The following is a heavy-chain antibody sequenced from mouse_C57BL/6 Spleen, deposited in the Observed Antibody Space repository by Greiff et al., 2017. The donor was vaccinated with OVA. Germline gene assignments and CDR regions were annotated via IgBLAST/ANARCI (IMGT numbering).Heavy chain of an antibody. CDR3: ARDSNYFDY. CDR2: IIPNNGGP. D-gene: IGHD2-5*01. CDR1: GYTFTDYY. J-gene: IGHJ2*01. V-gene: IGHV1-26*01. Sequence: EVQLQQSGPELVKPGASVKISCKASGYTFTDYYMNWVKQSHGKSLEWIGDIIPNNGGPSYNQKFKGKATLTVDKTSSTAYMELRSLTSEDSAGYYCARDSNYFDYWGKGTTLTVSS.